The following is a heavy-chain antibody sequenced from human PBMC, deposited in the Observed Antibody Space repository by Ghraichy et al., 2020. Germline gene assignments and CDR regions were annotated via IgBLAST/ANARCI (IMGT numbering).Heavy chain of an antibody. J-gene: IGHJ4*02. V-gene: IGHV4-39*01. CDR3: ASRPELNWNYVHDY. CDR1: GGSISSSSYY. Sequence: SETLSLTCTVSGGSISSSSYYWGWIRQPPGKGLEWIGSIYFSGSTYYNPFLKSRVTISVATSKNQFSLKLSSVTAADTAVYYCASRPELNWNYVHDYWGQGTLVTVSS. D-gene: IGHD1-7*01. CDR2: IYFSGST.